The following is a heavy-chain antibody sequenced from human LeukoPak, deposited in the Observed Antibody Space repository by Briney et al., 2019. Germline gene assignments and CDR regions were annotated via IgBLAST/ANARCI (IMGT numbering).Heavy chain of an antibody. Sequence: GGSLRLSCAASGITVSSNYMSWVRQAPGKGLEWVSIIYSGGLTYYADSVKGGFTISRDSSKNTLYLQMNSLRAEDTAVYYCVRDIVPYSSNWYYFDYWGQGTLVTVSS. V-gene: IGHV3-66*01. J-gene: IGHJ4*02. CDR3: VRDIVPYSSNWYYFDY. CDR2: IYSGGLT. CDR1: GITVSSNY. D-gene: IGHD6-13*01.